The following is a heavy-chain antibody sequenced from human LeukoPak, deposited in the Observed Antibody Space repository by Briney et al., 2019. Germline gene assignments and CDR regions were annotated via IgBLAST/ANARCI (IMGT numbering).Heavy chain of an antibody. Sequence: SETLSLTCAVYGGSLNGKFWSWIRQPPRKGLEWIGEIADNGGINYNPSLKSRVTISVDMSNNHFSLKLSSVTAADTAIYYCASSWGNDYYYMDVWGKGTTVTVSS. CDR3: ASSWGNDYYYMDV. CDR1: GGSLNGKF. V-gene: IGHV4-34*01. D-gene: IGHD2-8*01. CDR2: IADNGGI. J-gene: IGHJ6*03.